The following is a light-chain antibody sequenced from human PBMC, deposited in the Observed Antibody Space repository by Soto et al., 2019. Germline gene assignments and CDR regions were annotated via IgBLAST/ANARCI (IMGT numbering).Light chain of an antibody. CDR2: DVS. Sequence: QSALTQPASVSGSPGQSITISCTGTSSDVGGYNYVSWYQQHPGKAPKLMIYDVSNRPSGVSNRFSGSKSANTASLSISGLQAEYEADYHCSSYTGSSTYVVFGGGTKLTVL. CDR1: SSDVGGYNY. J-gene: IGLJ2*01. V-gene: IGLV2-14*01. CDR3: SSYTGSSTYVV.